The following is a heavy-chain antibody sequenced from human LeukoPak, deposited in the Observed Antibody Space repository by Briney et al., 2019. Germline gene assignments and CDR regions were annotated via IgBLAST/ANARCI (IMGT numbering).Heavy chain of an antibody. CDR3: ARDIRGSGNYGWFDP. J-gene: IGHJ5*02. CDR2: IRDSGGTT. D-gene: IGHD3-10*01. Sequence: GGSLRLSCVASGFTFSSYAMSWVRQAPGKGLEWVAAIRDSGGTTYYVDSVRGRFTISRDNSKNTLYLQMNSLRAEDTAIYSCARDIRGSGNYGWFDPWGQGTLVTAST. CDR1: GFTFSSYA. V-gene: IGHV3-23*01.